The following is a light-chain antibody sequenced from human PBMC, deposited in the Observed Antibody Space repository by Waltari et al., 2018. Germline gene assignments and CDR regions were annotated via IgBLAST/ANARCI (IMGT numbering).Light chain of an antibody. CDR3: QQYYTAPYT. V-gene: IGKV4-1*01. CDR2: WAS. J-gene: IGKJ2*01. Sequence: DIVMTQSPNSQAVSLGERATINCRSSQSILDNSNKRNYLTWDQQKAGQPPRLLISWASTRESEVPDRFSGSGSGTDFTLTISSLQAEDVAVYYCQQYYTAPYTFGQGAKLEIK. CDR1: QSILDNSNKRNY.